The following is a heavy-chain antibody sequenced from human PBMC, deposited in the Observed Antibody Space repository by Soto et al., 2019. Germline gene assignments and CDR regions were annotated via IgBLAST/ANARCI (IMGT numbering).Heavy chain of an antibody. V-gene: IGHV3-20*01. J-gene: IGHJ3*02. Sequence: GESLKISCAASGFTFDDYGMSWVRQAPGKGLEWVSGINWNGGSTGYADSVKGRFTISRDNAKNSLYLQMNSLRAEDTALYHCARGPGYSYGYAFDIWGQGTMVTVSS. CDR3: ARGPGYSYGYAFDI. CDR1: GFTFDDYG. CDR2: INWNGGST. D-gene: IGHD5-18*01.